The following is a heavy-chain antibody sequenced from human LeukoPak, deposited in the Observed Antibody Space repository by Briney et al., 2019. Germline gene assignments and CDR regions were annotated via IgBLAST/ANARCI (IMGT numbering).Heavy chain of an antibody. CDR2: ISGSGGGT. J-gene: IGHJ6*03. D-gene: IGHD3-10*01. Sequence: PGGSLRLSCAASGFTFSSYAMSWVRQAPGKGLEWVSAISGSGGGTYYADSVKGRFTISRDNSKNTLYLQMNSLRAEDTAVYYCAKDSGSGYYYYMDVWGKGTTVTVSS. CDR3: AKDSGSGYYYYMDV. V-gene: IGHV3-23*01. CDR1: GFTFSSYA.